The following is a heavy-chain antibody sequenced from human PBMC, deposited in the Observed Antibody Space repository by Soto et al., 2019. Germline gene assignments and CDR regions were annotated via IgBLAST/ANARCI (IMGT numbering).Heavy chain of an antibody. CDR3: ARALWFGELSDTAQDYYYGMDV. CDR2: TYYRSKWYN. CDR1: GDSVSSNSAA. V-gene: IGHV6-1*01. Sequence: HSQTLSLTCAISGDSVSSNSAAWNWIRQSPSRGLEWLGRTYYRSKWYNDYAVSVKSRITINPDTSKNQFPLQLNSVTPEDTAVYYCARALWFGELSDTAQDYYYGMDVWGQGTTVTVSS. J-gene: IGHJ6*02. D-gene: IGHD3-10*01.